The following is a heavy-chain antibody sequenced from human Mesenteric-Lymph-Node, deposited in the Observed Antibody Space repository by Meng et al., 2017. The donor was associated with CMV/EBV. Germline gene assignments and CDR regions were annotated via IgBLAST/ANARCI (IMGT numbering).Heavy chain of an antibody. CDR2: ISSSGSTI. CDR1: GFTFSDYY. CDR3: ARAAYSGYDSQVYYFDY. D-gene: IGHD5-12*01. J-gene: IGHJ4*02. V-gene: IGHV3-11*04. Sequence: GESLKISCAASGFTFSDYYMSWIRQAPGKGLEWVSYISSSGSTIYYADSVKGRFTISRDNTKNSLYLQMNSLRAEDTAVYYCARAAYSGYDSQVYYFDYWGRGTLVTVSS.